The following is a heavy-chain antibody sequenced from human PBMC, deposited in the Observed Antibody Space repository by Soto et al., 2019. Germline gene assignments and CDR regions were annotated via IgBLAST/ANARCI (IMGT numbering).Heavy chain of an antibody. CDR2: ISNSGRAI. V-gene: IGHV3-48*03. CDR1: GFTFSNYE. CDR3: ARDRGYDAHDYYYNAMDV. Sequence: GGSLRLSCAVFGFTFSNYEMNWVRQAPGKGLEWVSYISNSGRAIYYAESVKGRFTISRDNAKNSLYLQMNSLRAEDTAVYYCARDRGYDAHDYYYNAMDVWGQGTTVTVSS. J-gene: IGHJ6*02. D-gene: IGHD2-15*01.